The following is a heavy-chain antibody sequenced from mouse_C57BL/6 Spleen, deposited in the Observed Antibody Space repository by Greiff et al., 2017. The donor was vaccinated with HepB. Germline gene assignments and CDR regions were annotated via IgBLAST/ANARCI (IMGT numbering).Heavy chain of an antibody. CDR2: IDPSDSYT. CDR3: ANRPGGFAY. J-gene: IGHJ3*01. D-gene: IGHD4-1*01. Sequence: VQLQQPGAELVRPGTSVKLSCKASGYTFTSYWMHWVKQRPGQGLEWIGVIDPSDSYTNYNQKFKGKATLTVDTSSSTAYMQLSSLTSEDSAVYCCANRPGGFAYWGQGTLVTVSA. V-gene: IGHV1-59*01. CDR1: GYTFTSYW.